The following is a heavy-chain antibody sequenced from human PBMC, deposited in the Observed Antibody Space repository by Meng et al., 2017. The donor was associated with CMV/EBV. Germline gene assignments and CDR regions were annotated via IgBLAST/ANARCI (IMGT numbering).Heavy chain of an antibody. V-gene: IGHV4-30-4*08. CDR1: GGSISSGDYS. D-gene: IGHD1-14*01. Sequence: QVQLQEAGPGLGKPSQTLSLTCTVSGGSISSGDYSWSWIRQPPVKGLELIGYIYYRGSTYYNPSLKSRVTISVDTSKNQFSLKLSSVTAADTAVYYCARVTSRVAGAFDYWGQGTLVTVSS. J-gene: IGHJ4*02. CDR2: IYYRGST. CDR3: ARVTSRVAGAFDY.